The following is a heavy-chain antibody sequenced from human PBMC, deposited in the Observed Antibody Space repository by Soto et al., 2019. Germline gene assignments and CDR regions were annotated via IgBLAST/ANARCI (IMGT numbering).Heavy chain of an antibody. J-gene: IGHJ4*02. D-gene: IGHD3-16*01. V-gene: IGHV1-69*01. CDR2: IIPIFGTA. CDR3: ASGPPDASKFSPLSQFDY. Sequence: SVKVSCKASGGTFSSYAISWVRQAPGQGLEWMGGIIPIFGTANYAQKFQGRVTITADESTSTAYMELSSLRSEDTAVYYCASGPPDASKFSPLSQFDYWGQGTLVTVSS. CDR1: GGTFSSYA.